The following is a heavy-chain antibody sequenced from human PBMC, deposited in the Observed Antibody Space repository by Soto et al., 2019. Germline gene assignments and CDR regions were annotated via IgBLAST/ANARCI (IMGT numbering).Heavy chain of an antibody. Sequence: QMQLVESGGGVVQPGRSLRLSCSASGFTFNDYAMHWVRQAPGKGLEWVSFISYDGNYKYYADSVKGRFTISRDTSKNTLYLQMNSLRPEDTAVYYCAKARVGTTHFDYWGQGTLVTASS. CDR1: GFTFNDYA. V-gene: IGHV3-30*18. CDR2: ISYDGNYK. CDR3: AKARVGTTHFDY. J-gene: IGHJ4*02. D-gene: IGHD1-26*01.